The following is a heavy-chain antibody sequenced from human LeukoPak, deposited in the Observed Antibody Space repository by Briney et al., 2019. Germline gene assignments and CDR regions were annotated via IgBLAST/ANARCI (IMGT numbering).Heavy chain of an antibody. D-gene: IGHD2-2*01. CDR2: IWYDGSNK. Sequence: GRSLRLSCAASGFIFSSYGMHWVRQAPGKGLEWVAVIWYDGSNKYYADSVKGRFTISRDNSKNTLYLQMNSLRAEDTAVYYCARRYCSSTSCYFSNWFKPWGQGTLVTVSS. V-gene: IGHV3-33*01. CDR1: GFIFSSYG. CDR3: ARRYCSSTSCYFSNWFKP. J-gene: IGHJ5*02.